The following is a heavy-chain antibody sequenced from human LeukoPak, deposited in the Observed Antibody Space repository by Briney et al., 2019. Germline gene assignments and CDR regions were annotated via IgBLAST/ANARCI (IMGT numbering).Heavy chain of an antibody. CDR1: GYTFTSYG. Sequence: ASVKVSCKASGYTFTSYGISWVRQAPGQGLEWMGWISAYNGNTNYAQKLQGRVTMTTDTSTSTAYMELRSLRSDDTAVYYCARDQKRVTMVRGPYIWFDPWGQGTLVTVSS. V-gene: IGHV1-18*01. D-gene: IGHD3-10*01. CDR2: ISAYNGNT. J-gene: IGHJ5*02. CDR3: ARDQKRVTMVRGPYIWFDP.